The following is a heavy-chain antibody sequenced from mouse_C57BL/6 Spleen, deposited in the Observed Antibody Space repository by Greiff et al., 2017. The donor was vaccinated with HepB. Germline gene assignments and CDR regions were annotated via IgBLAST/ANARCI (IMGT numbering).Heavy chain of an antibody. CDR3: ARYPSYSNYEGYFDV. J-gene: IGHJ1*03. Sequence: VQLQQPGAELVMPGASVKLSCKASGYTFTSYWMHWVKQRPGQGLEWIGEIDPSDSYTNYNQKFKGKSTLTVDKSSSTAYMQLSSLTSEDSAVYYCARYPSYSNYEGYFDVWGTGTTVTVSS. CDR1: GYTFTSYW. V-gene: IGHV1-69*01. D-gene: IGHD2-5*01. CDR2: IDPSDSYT.